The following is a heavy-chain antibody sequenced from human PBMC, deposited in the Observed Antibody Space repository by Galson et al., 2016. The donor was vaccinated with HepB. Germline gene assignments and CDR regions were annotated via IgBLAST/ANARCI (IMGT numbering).Heavy chain of an antibody. V-gene: IGHV1-18*01. CDR2: ISTYKGNT. J-gene: IGHJ3*02. Sequence: SCKASGYIFNSYGISWVRQAPGQGLEWMGWISTYKGNTNYAQKLRGRVIMTTDTSTSTAYMELRSLRTDDTAVYYCARDKAHAFDMWGQGTIVIVSS. CDR1: GYIFNSYG. CDR3: ARDKAHAFDM.